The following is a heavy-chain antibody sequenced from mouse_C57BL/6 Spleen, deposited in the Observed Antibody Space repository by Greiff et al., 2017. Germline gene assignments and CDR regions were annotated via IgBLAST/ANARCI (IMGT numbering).Heavy chain of an antibody. D-gene: IGHD1-1*01. CDR3: ARGLRYPSMDY. Sequence: QVQLQQSGPELVKPGASVKISCKASGYAFSSSWMNWVKQRPGKGLEWIGRIYPGDGDTNYNGKFKGKATLTADKSSSTAYMQLSSLTSEDSAVYCCARGLRYPSMDYWGQGTSVTVSS. J-gene: IGHJ4*01. V-gene: IGHV1-82*01. CDR1: GYAFSSSW. CDR2: IYPGDGDT.